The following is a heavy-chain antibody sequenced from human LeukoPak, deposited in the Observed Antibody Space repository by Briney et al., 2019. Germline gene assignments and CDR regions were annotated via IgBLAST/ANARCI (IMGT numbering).Heavy chain of an antibody. V-gene: IGHV1-46*01. D-gene: IGHD3-16*01. CDR3: ARGHEYVWGAELLDYGMDV. Sequence: GASVKVSCKASGYIFTIYYMHWVRQAPRQGLEWMGIINPSGGNTNYAQKSQDRVTMTRDTSTSTVYMELSSLRSEDTAVYYCARGHEYVWGAELLDYGMDVWGQGTTVTVPS. CDR2: INPSGGNT. J-gene: IGHJ6*02. CDR1: GYIFTIYY.